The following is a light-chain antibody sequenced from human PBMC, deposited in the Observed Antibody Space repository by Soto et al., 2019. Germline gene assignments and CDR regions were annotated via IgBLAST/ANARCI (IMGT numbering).Light chain of an antibody. CDR3: QQNYDITRT. Sequence: DIPRTQSPSSLSASVGDRVTITRRASQNINNYLNWYQNKLGKAPNLXIYAASTLQRGVPSRFSGSGSGPEFNLTISNLQTEDFATYYCQQNYDITRTFGPGTKVDIK. V-gene: IGKV1-39*01. CDR1: QNINNY. J-gene: IGKJ1*01. CDR2: AAS.